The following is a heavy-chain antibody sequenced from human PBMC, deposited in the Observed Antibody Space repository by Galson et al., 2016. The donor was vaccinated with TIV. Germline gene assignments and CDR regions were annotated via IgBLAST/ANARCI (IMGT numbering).Heavy chain of an antibody. J-gene: IGHJ4*02. CDR3: VSSRGTDFWRSFDF. CDR1: GFTFSGYS. V-gene: IGHV3-21*01. D-gene: IGHD3-3*01. CDR2: ISSTLSDT. Sequence: SLRLSCAASGFTFSGYSMNWVRQAPGKGLEWVSFISSTLSDTFNADSVKGRFSISRDNTKNSVYLQMNNLSAEDMAVYYCVSSRGTDFWRSFDFWGQGTLVTVSS.